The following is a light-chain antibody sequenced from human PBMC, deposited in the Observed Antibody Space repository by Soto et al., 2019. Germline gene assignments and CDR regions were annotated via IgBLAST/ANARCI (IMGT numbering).Light chain of an antibody. J-gene: IGKJ5*01. CDR1: QSLVHRDGIAY. V-gene: IGKV2-30*02. Sequence: DVVMTQSPLSLPVTPGQPASISCRSNQSLVHRDGIAYFSWFQQRPGRSPRRLIYKVSYPDSGVSDRFSGSGSGTAFTRKISRVEAEDGGVCYCMHGTHWPITFGKGTRLEIK. CDR3: MHGTHWPIT. CDR2: KVS.